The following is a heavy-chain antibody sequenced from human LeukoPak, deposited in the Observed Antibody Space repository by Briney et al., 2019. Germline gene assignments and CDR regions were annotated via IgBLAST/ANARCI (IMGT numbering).Heavy chain of an antibody. J-gene: IGHJ4*02. V-gene: IGHV3-7*01. Sequence: GGSLRLSCAASGFTFNNYWMTWVRQAPGKGLEWVANIKPEGSAQYYADSVRGRFTISRDDAKNSVFLHMNSLRAEDTAVYHCARPYGVGWSGLEHWGRGTLVTVSS. CDR1: GFTFNNYW. CDR2: IKPEGSAQ. D-gene: IGHD6-19*01. CDR3: ARPYGVGWSGLEH.